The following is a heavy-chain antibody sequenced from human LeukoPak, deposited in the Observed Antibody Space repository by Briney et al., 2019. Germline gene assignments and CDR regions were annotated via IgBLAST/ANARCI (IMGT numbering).Heavy chain of an antibody. CDR2: INTDGSST. J-gene: IGHJ4*02. CDR3: ARGFDGSIAARFDY. CDR1: GFTFSSYW. Sequence: GGSLRLSCAASGFTFSSYWMHWVRQAPGKGLVWVSRINTDGSSTSYADSVKGRFTISRDNAKNTLYLQMNSLRAEDTAVYYCARGFDGSIAARFDYWGQGTLVTVSS. D-gene: IGHD6-6*01. V-gene: IGHV3-74*01.